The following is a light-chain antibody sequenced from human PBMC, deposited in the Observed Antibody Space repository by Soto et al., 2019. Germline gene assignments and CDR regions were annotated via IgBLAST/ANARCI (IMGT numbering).Light chain of an antibody. CDR3: SSYTSSSTLVV. V-gene: IGLV2-14*01. CDR2: EVS. Sequence: QLVLTQPASVSGSPGQSITISCTGTSSDVGGYNYVSWYQQHPGKAPKLMIYEVSNRPSGVSNRFSGSKSGNTASLTISGLQAEDEADYYCSSYTSSSTLVVFGGRTKVTVL. CDR1: SSDVGGYNY. J-gene: IGLJ2*01.